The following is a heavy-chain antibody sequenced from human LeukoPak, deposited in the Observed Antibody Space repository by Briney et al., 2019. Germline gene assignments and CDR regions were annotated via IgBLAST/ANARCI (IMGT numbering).Heavy chain of an antibody. Sequence: GGSLRVSCAASGFTFSSYAMSWVRQAPGKGLEWVSAISGSGGSTYYADSVKGRFTISRDNSKNTLYLQMNSLRAEVTAVYYCAKGKGIQLWLLDYWGQGTLVTVSS. J-gene: IGHJ4*02. V-gene: IGHV3-23*01. CDR2: ISGSGGST. CDR3: AKGKGIQLWLLDY. D-gene: IGHD5-18*01. CDR1: GFTFSSYA.